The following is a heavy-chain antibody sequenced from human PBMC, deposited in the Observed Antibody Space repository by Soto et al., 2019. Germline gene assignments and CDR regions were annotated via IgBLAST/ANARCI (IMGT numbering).Heavy chain of an antibody. J-gene: IGHJ4*02. CDR3: AKASGYSSSWYRRVPFDY. CDR2: ISGSGGST. D-gene: IGHD6-13*01. Sequence: PGGSLRLSCAASGFTFSSYAMNWVRQAPGKGLEWASAISGSGGSTYYADSVKGRFTISRDNSKNTLYLQMNSLRAEDTAVYYCAKASGYSSSWYRRVPFDYWGQGTLVTVSS. V-gene: IGHV3-23*01. CDR1: GFTFSSYA.